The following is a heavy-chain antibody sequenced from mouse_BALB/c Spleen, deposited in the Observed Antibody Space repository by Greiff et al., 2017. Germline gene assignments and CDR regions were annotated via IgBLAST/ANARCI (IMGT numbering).Heavy chain of an antibody. CDR2: INPSNGRT. Sequence: QVQLQQSGAELVKPGASVKLSCKASGYTFTSYWMHWVKQRPGQGLEWIGEINPSNGRTNYNEKFKSKATLTVDKSSSTAYMQLSSLTSEDSAVYYCARPRYYAMDYWGQGTSVTVSS. V-gene: IGHV1S81*02. CDR3: ARPRYYAMDY. CDR1: GYTFTSYW. J-gene: IGHJ4*01.